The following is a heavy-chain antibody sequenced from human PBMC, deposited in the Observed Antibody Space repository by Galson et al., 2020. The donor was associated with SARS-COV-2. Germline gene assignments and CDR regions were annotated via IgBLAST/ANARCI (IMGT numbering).Heavy chain of an antibody. V-gene: IGHV4-34*01. Sequence: SETLSLTCAVYGGSFSGYYWSWIRQPPGKGLEWIGEINHSGSTNYNPSLKSRVTISVDTSKNQFSLKLSSVTAADTAVYYCASYGPIYYYYDYMDVWGKGTTVTVSS. CDR1: GGSFSGYY. D-gene: IGHD3-10*01. CDR3: ASYGPIYYYYDYMDV. J-gene: IGHJ6*03. CDR2: INHSGST.